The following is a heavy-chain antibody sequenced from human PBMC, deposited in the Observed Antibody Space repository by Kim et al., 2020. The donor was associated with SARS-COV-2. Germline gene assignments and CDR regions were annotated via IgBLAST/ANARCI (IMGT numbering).Heavy chain of an antibody. CDR2: ILSDGSQK. CDR3: ARRSGVFDWDNYYYGMDI. J-gene: IGHJ6*02. CDR1: GFTLSSSG. V-gene: IGHV3-33*01. D-gene: IGHD3-9*01. Sequence: GGSLRLSCVASGFTLSSSGMHWVRQAPGKGLEWVAVILSDGSQKYYADSVKGRFTISRDTSKNTRYLQMNSLRAEDTDVYYCARRSGVFDWDNYYYGMDIWGQGTTVTVSS.